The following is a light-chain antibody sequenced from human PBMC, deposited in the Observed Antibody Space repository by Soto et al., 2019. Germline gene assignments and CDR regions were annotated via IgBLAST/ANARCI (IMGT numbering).Light chain of an antibody. CDR1: QSVSSD. CDR3: HQYGDWPPYT. Sequence: EIVMTQSPATLSVSPGERATLSCRASQSVSSDLAWYQQKPGQAPRLLIYGASTRANGIPARFSGSGSGTEFALTISSLQSEDFAVYWCHQYGDWPPYTFGQGTKLEIK. J-gene: IGKJ2*01. V-gene: IGKV3-15*01. CDR2: GAS.